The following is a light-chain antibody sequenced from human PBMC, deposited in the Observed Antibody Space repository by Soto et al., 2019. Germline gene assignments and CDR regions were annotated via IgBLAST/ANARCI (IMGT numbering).Light chain of an antibody. CDR3: QQYGISRT. CDR2: GAS. Sequence: EIVLTQSPGTLSLSPGERASLSCRASQSVSSSYLAWYQQNPGQAPRLLIYGASSRATDIPDRFSCSGSGSVFTLTISILEPEDFAVYYFQQYGISRTFRQGTKVEIK. CDR1: QSVSSSY. V-gene: IGKV3-20*01. J-gene: IGKJ1*01.